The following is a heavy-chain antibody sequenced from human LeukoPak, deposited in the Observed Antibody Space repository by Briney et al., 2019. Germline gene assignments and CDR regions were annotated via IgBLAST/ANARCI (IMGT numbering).Heavy chain of an antibody. CDR1: GFTVSSKY. V-gene: IGHV3-53*01. D-gene: IGHD3-22*01. Sequence: GGSLRLSCAASGFTVSSKYMSWVRQAPGKGLEWVSVIYSGGSTYYADSVKGRFTISRDNSKNTLYLQMNSLKAEDTAVYYCARGDDSGYYDYFDYWGQGALVTVSS. J-gene: IGHJ4*02. CDR2: IYSGGST. CDR3: ARGDDSGYYDYFDY.